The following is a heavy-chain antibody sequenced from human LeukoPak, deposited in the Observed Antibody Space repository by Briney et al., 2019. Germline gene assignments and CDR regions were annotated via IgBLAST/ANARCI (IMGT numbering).Heavy chain of an antibody. D-gene: IGHD2-15*01. CDR3: ARDLVVVAATHYYYYGMDV. V-gene: IGHV3-53*01. CDR2: IYSGGST. CDR1: GFTFSSYA. J-gene: IGHJ6*02. Sequence: GGSLRLSCAASGFTFSSYAMSWVRQAPGKGLEWVSVIYSGGSTYYADSVKGRFTISRDNSKNTLYLQMNSLRAEDTAVYYCARDLVVVAATHYYYYGMDVWGQGTTVTVSS.